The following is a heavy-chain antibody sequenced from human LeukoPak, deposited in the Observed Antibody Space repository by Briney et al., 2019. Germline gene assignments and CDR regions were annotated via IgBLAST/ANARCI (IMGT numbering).Heavy chain of an antibody. V-gene: IGHV3-7*03. Sequence: AGGSLRLSCTASGFTFSSYWRGWVRQAPGKGVEWVAHIKQDESERYYVHSARGRFTISRDNAKKSLFLQMKSLRVEDTAMYFCAREGLGALWDIWGRGTMVTVSS. CDR2: IKQDESER. J-gene: IGHJ3*02. D-gene: IGHD1-26*01. CDR3: AREGLGALWDI. CDR1: GFTFSSYW.